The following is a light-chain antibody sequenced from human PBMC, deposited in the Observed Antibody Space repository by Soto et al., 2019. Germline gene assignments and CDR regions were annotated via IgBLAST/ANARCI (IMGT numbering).Light chain of an antibody. J-gene: IGKJ3*01. CDR2: RAS. CDR3: QQYSSYFFT. V-gene: IGKV1-5*03. CDR1: QSISSW. Sequence: DIQMTQSPSTLSASVGDRVNIICRASQSISSWLAWYQQKPGKAPKLLIYRASDLQTGVPSRFSGSGSGTEFTLTISSLQTDDIATYYCQQYSSYFFTFGPGTKVDVK.